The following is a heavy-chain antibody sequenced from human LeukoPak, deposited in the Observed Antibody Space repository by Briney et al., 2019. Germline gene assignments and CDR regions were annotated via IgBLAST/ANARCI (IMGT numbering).Heavy chain of an antibody. CDR3: AGSGSYFYYYYYYMDV. CDR2: INHSGST. CDR1: GGSFSGYY. J-gene: IGHJ6*03. D-gene: IGHD3-10*01. V-gene: IGHV4-34*01. Sequence: SETLSLTCAVYGGSFSGYYWSWIRQPPGKGLEWIGEINHSGSTNYNPSLKSRVTISVETSTNQFSLKLSSVTAADTAVYYCAGSGSYFYYYYYYMDVWGKGTTVTVSS.